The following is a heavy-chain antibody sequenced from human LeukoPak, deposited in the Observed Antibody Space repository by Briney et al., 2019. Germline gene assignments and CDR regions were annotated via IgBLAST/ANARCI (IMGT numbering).Heavy chain of an antibody. Sequence: GGSLRLSCAASGFTFSSYSMNWVRQAPGKGLEWASSISSGSIYIYYADSVKGRFAISRDNAKNSLFLQMNSLRAEDSAVYFCARGGVQQWLQDYWGQGTLVTVSS. CDR3: ARGGVQQWLQDY. D-gene: IGHD5-18*01. J-gene: IGHJ4*02. CDR1: GFTFSSYS. V-gene: IGHV3-21*01. CDR2: ISSGSIYI.